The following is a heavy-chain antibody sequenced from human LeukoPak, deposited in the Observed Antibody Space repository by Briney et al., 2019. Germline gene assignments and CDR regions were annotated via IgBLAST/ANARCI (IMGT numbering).Heavy chain of an antibody. CDR3: AIDSGGHRVVY. D-gene: IGHD1-26*01. Sequence: PSETLSLTCTVSGGSIRSSSYFWGWARQPPGKGLEWIGSIYYDGSTHHNPSLKSRVTISADTSRNQYSLRLSSVTAADTAVYYCAIDSGGHRVVYWGQGALVTVSS. CDR1: GGSIRSSSYF. V-gene: IGHV4-39*01. CDR2: IYYDGST. J-gene: IGHJ4*02.